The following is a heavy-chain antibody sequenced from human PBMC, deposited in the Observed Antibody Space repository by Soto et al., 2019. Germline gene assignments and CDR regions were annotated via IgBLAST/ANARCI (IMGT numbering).Heavy chain of an antibody. CDR3: AKTPVPHYFDY. D-gene: IGHD6-19*01. J-gene: IGHJ4*02. V-gene: IGHV3-23*01. CDR2: ISGSGSST. CDR1: GFTFRSYW. Sequence: PGGSLRLSCAASGFTFRSYWMQWVRQAPGKGLEWVSAISGSGSSTYYADSVKGRFTISRDNSKNTLYLQMNSLRAEDTAVYYCAKTPVPHYFDYWGQGTLVTVSS.